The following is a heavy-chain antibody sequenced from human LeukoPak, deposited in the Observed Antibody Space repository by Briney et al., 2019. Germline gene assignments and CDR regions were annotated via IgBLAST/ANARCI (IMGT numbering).Heavy chain of an antibody. J-gene: IGHJ3*02. V-gene: IGHV4-59*01. CDR1: GGSISSYY. CDR2: IYYSGST. CDR3: AREGIAALDAFDI. Sequence: PSETLSLTCTVSGGSISSYYWSWIRQPPGKGLEWIGYIYYSGSTNYNPSLKSRVTISVDTSKNQFSLKLSSVTAADTAVYYCAREGIAALDAFDIWGQGTMATVSS. D-gene: IGHD6-13*01.